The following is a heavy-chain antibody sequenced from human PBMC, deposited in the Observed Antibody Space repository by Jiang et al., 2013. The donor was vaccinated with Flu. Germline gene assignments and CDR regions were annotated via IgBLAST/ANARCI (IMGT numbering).Heavy chain of an antibody. V-gene: IGHV3-23*01. CDR2: ISGSGGST. J-gene: IGHJ4*02. D-gene: IGHD3-22*01. Sequence: VQLLESGGGLVQPGGSLRLSCAASGFSFSSYAMSWVRQALGKGLEWVSAISGSGGSTYYADSVKGRFTISRDNSKNTLYLQMNSLRAEDTAVYYCAKGPAYYYDSSGQNYYFDYWAREPWSPSP. CDR3: AKGPAYYYDSSGQNYYFDY. CDR1: GFSFSSYA.